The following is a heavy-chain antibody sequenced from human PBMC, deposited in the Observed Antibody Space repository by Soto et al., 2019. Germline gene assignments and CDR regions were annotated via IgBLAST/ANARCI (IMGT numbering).Heavy chain of an antibody. D-gene: IGHD6-13*01. CDR1: GFSFSSYD. CDR3: ARGYSSSRDLGY. CDR2: IWYDGSNK. Sequence: QVQLVESGGGVVQPGTSLRLSCAASGFSFSSYDIHWVRQAPGKGLEWVAVIWYDGSNKYYADSVKGRFIISRDNSKNTLYLQMNSLRADDTAVYYCARGYSSSRDLGYWGQGPLVTVSS. V-gene: IGHV3-33*01. J-gene: IGHJ4*02.